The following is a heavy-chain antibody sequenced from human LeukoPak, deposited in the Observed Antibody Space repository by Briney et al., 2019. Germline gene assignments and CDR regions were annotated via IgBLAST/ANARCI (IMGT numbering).Heavy chain of an antibody. D-gene: IGHD3-10*01. V-gene: IGHV3-23*01. J-gene: IGHJ4*02. CDR3: AKGESHPRYYFDY. Sequence: GGSLRLSCAASGFTFSTYAMRWVRQAPGKGLEWVSSISGGDGSPYYADSVKGRFTISRDNSKNTLYLQMNSLRAEDTAVYYCAKGESHPRYYFDYWGQGTLVTVSS. CDR1: GFTFSTYA. CDR2: ISGGDGSP.